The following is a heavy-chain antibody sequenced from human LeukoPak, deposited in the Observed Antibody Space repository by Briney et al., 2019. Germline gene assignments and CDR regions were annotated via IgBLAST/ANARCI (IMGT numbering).Heavy chain of an antibody. V-gene: IGHV1-69*13. D-gene: IGHD6-13*01. Sequence: SVKVSCKASGGTFSSYAISWGRQAPGQGLEWRGGIIPIFCTANYAQKFQGRVTITADESTTTAYLELRSLRSEDTAVYYCARAARSSWFLYYYMDVWGQGTTVTVSS. CDR1: GGTFSSYA. J-gene: IGHJ6*03. CDR3: ARAARSSWFLYYYMDV. CDR2: IIPIFCTA.